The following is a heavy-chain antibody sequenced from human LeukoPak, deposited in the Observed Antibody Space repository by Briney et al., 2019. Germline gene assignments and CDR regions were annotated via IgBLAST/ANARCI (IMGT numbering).Heavy chain of an antibody. J-gene: IGHJ2*01. CDR2: IYHSGST. Sequence: SETLSLTCAVSGYSISSGYYWGWIRQPPGKGLEWIGSIYHSGSTYYNPCLKSRVTISVDTSKNQFSLKLSSVTAADTAVYYCARHYSQWYFDLWGRGTLVTVSS. CDR3: ARHYSQWYFDL. CDR1: GYSISSGYY. V-gene: IGHV4-38-2*01. D-gene: IGHD4-11*01.